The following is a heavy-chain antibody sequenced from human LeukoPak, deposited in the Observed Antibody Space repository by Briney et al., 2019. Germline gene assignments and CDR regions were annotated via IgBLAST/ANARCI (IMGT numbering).Heavy chain of an antibody. CDR2: IKTNAEGGAL. CDR3: TTGIDDEGGY. J-gene: IGHJ4*02. D-gene: IGHD3-3*02. V-gene: IGHV3-15*07. Sequence: GGSLRLSCAASGFTYSNVWMNWVRQAPGKGLEWVGRIKTNAEGGALDYTAPVKGRFTISRDDSKNTLYLQMDSLEVEDTGMYYCTTGIDDEGGYWGQGTLVTVSS. CDR1: GFTYSNVW.